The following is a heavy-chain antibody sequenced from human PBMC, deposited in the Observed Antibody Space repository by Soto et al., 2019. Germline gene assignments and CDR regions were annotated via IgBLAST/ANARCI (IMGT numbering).Heavy chain of an antibody. D-gene: IGHD1-26*01. CDR2: ITPTGETT. CDR1: GYTFTSYG. Sequence: ASVKVSCKASGYTFTSYGISWVRQAPGQGLEWVAIITPTGETTIYAQKFQGRITVTRDTSASTLYMHLSSLTSDDTAMYYCVREYEVGCGSYPLWGQGTLVTAPQ. CDR3: VREYEVGCGSYPL. V-gene: IGHV1-46*03. J-gene: IGHJ4*02.